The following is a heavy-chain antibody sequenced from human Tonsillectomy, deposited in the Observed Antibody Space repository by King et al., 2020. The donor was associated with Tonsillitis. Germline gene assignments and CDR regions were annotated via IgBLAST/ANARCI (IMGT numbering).Heavy chain of an antibody. CDR1: GDFIVSHHW. Sequence: VQLQESGPGLVKPSGTLSLTCAVSGDFIVSHHWWTWVRQPPRKGLEWIGEIYASGANKYNAPLKRRATLSVDKSKNLFFLNLTSVTAADTAVYYCGRVKRGYCSGGSCPLDYWGQGTQVIVSS. J-gene: IGHJ4*02. CDR2: IYASGAN. D-gene: IGHD2-15*01. CDR3: GRVKRGYCSGGSCPLDY. V-gene: IGHV4-4*02.